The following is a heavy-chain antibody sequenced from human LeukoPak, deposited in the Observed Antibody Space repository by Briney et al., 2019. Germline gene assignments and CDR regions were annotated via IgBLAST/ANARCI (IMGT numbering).Heavy chain of an antibody. V-gene: IGHV3-23*01. J-gene: IGHJ4*02. D-gene: IGHD2-2*01. Sequence: GGSLSLSCTASGFTFTSYAMAWVRQAPGKGLDWVSSITEAGDYTYHADSVKGRFTISRDNSKNTLYLQMSSLRAEDTALYYCARRPLHCTTTTCLDSWGQGTLVTVSS. CDR3: ARRPLHCTTTTCLDS. CDR2: ITEAGDYT. CDR1: GFTFTSYA.